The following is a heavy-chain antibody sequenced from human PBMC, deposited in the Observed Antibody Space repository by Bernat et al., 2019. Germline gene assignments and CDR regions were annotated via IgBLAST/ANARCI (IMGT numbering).Heavy chain of an antibody. J-gene: IGHJ4*02. CDR3: AREGGSYFDY. Sequence: QVQLVQSGAEVKKPGASVKVSCKASGYTFTSYYMHWVRQAPGQGLEWMGIINPSGGSTSYAQKFQGRVTITADESTSTAYMELSSLRSEDTAVYYCAREGGSYFDYWGQGTLVTVSS. CDR2: INPSGGST. D-gene: IGHD1-26*01. V-gene: IGHV1-46*01. CDR1: GYTFTSYY.